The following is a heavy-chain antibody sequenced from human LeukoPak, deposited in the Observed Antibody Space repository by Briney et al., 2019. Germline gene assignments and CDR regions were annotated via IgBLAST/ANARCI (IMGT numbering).Heavy chain of an antibody. CDR3: ARLGDSSGYYAFDY. D-gene: IGHD3-22*01. CDR2: IYHSGST. J-gene: IGHJ4*02. Sequence: SETLSLTCAVSGGSISSSNWWSWVRQTPGKGLEWIGEIYHSGSTNYNPSLKSRVTISVDKSKNQFSLKLNSVTAADTAVYYCARLGDSSGYYAFDYWGQGTLVPVSS. CDR1: GGSISSSNW. V-gene: IGHV4-4*02.